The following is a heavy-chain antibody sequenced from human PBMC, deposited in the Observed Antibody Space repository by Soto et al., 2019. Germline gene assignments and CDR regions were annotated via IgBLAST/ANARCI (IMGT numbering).Heavy chain of an antibody. Sequence: EVQLVESGGDLVQSGGSLSLSCAASGFTFSGHWMHWVRQVPGKGLEWVSRINTDGGSSAYADSVKGRFAISRDNAKNTLYLQMNGLRAEDTAVYYCVREAGYCSRTSCYRRAFDTWGQGTTVTVSS. D-gene: IGHD2-2*01. J-gene: IGHJ3*02. CDR2: INTDGGSS. V-gene: IGHV3-74*03. CDR1: GFTFSGHW. CDR3: VREAGYCSRTSCYRRAFDT.